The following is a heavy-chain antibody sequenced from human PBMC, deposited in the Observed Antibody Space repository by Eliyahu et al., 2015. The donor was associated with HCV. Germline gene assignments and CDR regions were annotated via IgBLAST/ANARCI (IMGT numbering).Heavy chain of an antibody. CDR2: ISSSSGTI. J-gene: IGHJ4*02. D-gene: IGHD2-15*01. V-gene: IGHV3-48*01. CDR3: ARDRCSGGSCYSVDY. Sequence: EVQLVESGGGLVQPGGSLRLSCAASGFTFXSNSMNWVRQAPGKGLGWLSYISSSSGTIYYADSVKGRFTISRDNAKNSLYLQMNSLRAEDTAVYYCARDRCSGGSCYSVDYWGQGTLVTVSS. CDR1: GFTFXSNS.